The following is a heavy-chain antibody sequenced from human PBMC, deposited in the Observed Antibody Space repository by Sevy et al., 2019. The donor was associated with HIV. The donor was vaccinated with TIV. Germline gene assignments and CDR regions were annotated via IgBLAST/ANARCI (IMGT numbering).Heavy chain of an antibody. CDR1: GFTFSSYA. D-gene: IGHD3-10*01. Sequence: GGSLRLSCAASGFTFSSYAMSWVRQAPGKGLEWVSAISGSGGSTYYADSVKGRFTISRDNSKNTLYLQMNMLRAEDTAVYYWAKDGGVLWFGELLSRYYFDYWGKGTLVTAPS. J-gene: IGHJ4*02. V-gene: IGHV3-23*01. CDR3: AKDGGVLWFGELLSRYYFDY. CDR2: ISGSGGST.